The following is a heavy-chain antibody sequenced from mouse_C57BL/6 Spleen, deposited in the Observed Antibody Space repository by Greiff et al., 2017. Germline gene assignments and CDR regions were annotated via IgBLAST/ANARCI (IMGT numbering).Heavy chain of an antibody. CDR1: GYSFTDYN. Sequence: VQLQQSGPELVKPGASVKISCKASGYSFTDYNMNWVKQSNGKSLEWIGVINPNYGTTSSNQKFKGKATLTVDQASSTAYMQLNSLTSEDTAVYYYARTGDGYYHGAMDYWGQGTSVTVSS. V-gene: IGHV1-39*01. J-gene: IGHJ4*01. D-gene: IGHD2-3*01. CDR2: INPNYGTT. CDR3: ARTGDGYYHGAMDY.